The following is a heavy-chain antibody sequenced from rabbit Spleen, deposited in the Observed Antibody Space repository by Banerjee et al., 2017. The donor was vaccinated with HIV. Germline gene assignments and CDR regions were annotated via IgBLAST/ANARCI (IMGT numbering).Heavy chain of an antibody. Sequence: QSLEESGGDLGKPGASLTLTCTASGFSLTRNDYMCWVRQAPGKGLEWIACIYAGSSGFTYHASWAKGRFTISKTSSTTVTLQMTSLTAADTATYFCARDTSTSFSSYGMDLWGPGTLVTVS. CDR2: IYAGSSGFT. CDR3: ARDTSTSFSSYGMDL. J-gene: IGHJ6*01. CDR1: GFSLTRNDY. D-gene: IGHD1-1*01. V-gene: IGHV1S40*01.